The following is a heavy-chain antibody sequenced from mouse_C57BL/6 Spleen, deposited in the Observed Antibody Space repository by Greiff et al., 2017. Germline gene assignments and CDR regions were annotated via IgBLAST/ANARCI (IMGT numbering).Heavy chain of an antibody. J-gene: IGHJ2*01. V-gene: IGHV5-6*01. CDR3: ARQGRLDD. CDR1: GFTFSSYG. CDR2: ISSGGSYT. Sequence: EVQLVESGGGLVKPGGSLKLSCAASGFTFSSYGMSWVRQTPDKRLEWVATISSGGSYTYYPDSVKGRFTISRDNAKNTLYLQMSSLKSDDTAMYYCARQGRLDDWGQGTTLTVSS.